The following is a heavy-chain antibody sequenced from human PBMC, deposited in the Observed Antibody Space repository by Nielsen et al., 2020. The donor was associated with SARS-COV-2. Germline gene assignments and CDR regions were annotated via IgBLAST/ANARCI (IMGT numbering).Heavy chain of an antibody. D-gene: IGHD6-19*01. Sequence: GGSLRLSCAASGFTFSSYIMNWVRQAPGKGLEWVSYIRSSSSIIYYADSVKGRFAISRDNAKNSLYLQMNSLRAEDTAVYYCARDSSGWYALTTYYYYGMDVWGQGTTVTVSS. J-gene: IGHJ6*02. CDR1: GFTFSSYI. CDR3: ARDSSGWYALTTYYYYGMDV. V-gene: IGHV3-48*01. CDR2: IRSSSSII.